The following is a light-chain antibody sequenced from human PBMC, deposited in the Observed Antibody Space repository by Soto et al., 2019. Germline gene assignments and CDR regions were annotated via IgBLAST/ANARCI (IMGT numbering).Light chain of an antibody. CDR2: GAS. CDR3: QQYNYWPIT. J-gene: IGKJ5*01. V-gene: IGKV3-15*01. Sequence: EIVLAQSPGTLSLSPGERATLSCRSSQSVADNLAWFQQKPGQGPRLLIYGASTRATGIPARFSGSGSETDFTLTVSSLRSEDSAVYYCQQYNYWPITFGQGTRREIK. CDR1: QSVADN.